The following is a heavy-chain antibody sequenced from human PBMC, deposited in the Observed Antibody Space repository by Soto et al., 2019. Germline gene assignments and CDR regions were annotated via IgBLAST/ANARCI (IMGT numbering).Heavy chain of an antibody. CDR3: ARYSSLRRGFSGGGVGY. D-gene: IGHD6-6*01. CDR2: IIPIFGTA. Sequence: QVQLVQSGAEVKKPGSSVKVSCKASGGTFSSYAISWVRQAPGQGLEWMGGIIPIFGTANYAQKFQGRVTITADESTSTAYMARSSLRSEDTAGYYCARYSSLRRGFSGGGVGYWGQGTLVTVSS. V-gene: IGHV1-69*12. J-gene: IGHJ4*02. CDR1: GGTFSSYA.